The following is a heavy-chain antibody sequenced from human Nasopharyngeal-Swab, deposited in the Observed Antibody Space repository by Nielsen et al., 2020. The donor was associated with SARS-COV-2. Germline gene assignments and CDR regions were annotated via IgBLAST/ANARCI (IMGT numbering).Heavy chain of an antibody. Sequence: GGSLRLSCAASGFAFSSYWMSWVRQAPGKGLEWVANIKQDGSEKYYVDSVKGRFTISRDNAENSLYLQMNSLRAEDTAVYYCARGGYCSSTSCYFGIQNRVDYWGQGTPVTVSS. D-gene: IGHD2-2*01. CDR1: GFAFSSYW. CDR3: ARGGYCSSTSCYFGIQNRVDY. V-gene: IGHV3-7*05. CDR2: IKQDGSEK. J-gene: IGHJ4*02.